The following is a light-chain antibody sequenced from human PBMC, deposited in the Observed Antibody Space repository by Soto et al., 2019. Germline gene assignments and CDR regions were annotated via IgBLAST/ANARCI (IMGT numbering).Light chain of an antibody. Sequence: QSELTQPASVSGSPGQSITISCTGSSSDVGAYNYVSWYQHHPDKAPKLVIYDVTNRPSGVSNRFSGSKSGNTASLTISGLQAEDEADYYCNSYTSSTTPYVFGTGTKVTVL. CDR2: DVT. CDR3: NSYTSSTTPYV. J-gene: IGLJ1*01. V-gene: IGLV2-14*03. CDR1: SSDVGAYNY.